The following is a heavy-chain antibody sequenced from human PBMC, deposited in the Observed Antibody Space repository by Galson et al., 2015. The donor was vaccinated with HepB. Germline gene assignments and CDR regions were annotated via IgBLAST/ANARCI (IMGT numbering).Heavy chain of an antibody. CDR1: GYTFIRYG. J-gene: IGHJ4*02. D-gene: IGHD6-19*01. Sequence: QSGAEVKKPGASVKLSCKASGYTFIRYGITWVRQAPGQGLEWMGWISPYNGNTNSAQKLQGRVTMTTDTSTYTAYMELRNLRSDDTAVYYCARDQSNLLVSGWSGEFDSWGQGTLVTVSS. V-gene: IGHV1-18*04. CDR3: ARDQSNLLVSGWSGEFDS. CDR2: ISPYNGNT.